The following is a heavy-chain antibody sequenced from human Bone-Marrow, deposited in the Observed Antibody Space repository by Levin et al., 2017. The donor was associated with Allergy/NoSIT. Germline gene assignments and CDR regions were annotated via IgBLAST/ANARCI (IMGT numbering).Heavy chain of an antibody. Sequence: SETLSLTCSVSGDSVTNSNYYWGWLRQPPGKGLDWIGSIYHTGTTYYNPSLKSRVTISVDTSKDQFSLKVTSVTAADTAVYFCARKGDRSTNDAFDIWGQGTMVTVSS. D-gene: IGHD2-15*01. CDR2: IYHTGTT. CDR3: ARKGDRSTNDAFDI. J-gene: IGHJ3*02. CDR1: GDSVTNSNYY. V-gene: IGHV4-39*01.